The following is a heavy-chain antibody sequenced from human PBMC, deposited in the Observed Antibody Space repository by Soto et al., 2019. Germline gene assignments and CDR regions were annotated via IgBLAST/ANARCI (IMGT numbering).Heavy chain of an antibody. D-gene: IGHD2-21*02. V-gene: IGHV1-58*01. Sequence: ASVKVSFKASGFTFSNSAVQWLRQARGQRLEWIGWIVAGSGYTDYAQRFQERVSITRDLSTRTAYMELSSLRSEDTAVYYCAADRAYCGGDCYSGNDYWGQGTLVTVSS. CDR3: AADRAYCGGDCYSGNDY. CDR2: IVAGSGYT. CDR1: GFTFSNSA. J-gene: IGHJ4*02.